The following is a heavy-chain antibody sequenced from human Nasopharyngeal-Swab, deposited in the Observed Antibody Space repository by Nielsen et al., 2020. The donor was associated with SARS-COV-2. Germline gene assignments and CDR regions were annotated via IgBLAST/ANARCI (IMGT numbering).Heavy chain of an antibody. V-gene: IGHV3-33*01. J-gene: IGHJ4*02. D-gene: IGHD6-19*01. CDR2: IWYDGSNK. CDR1: GFTFSSYG. Sequence: GGSLRLSCAASGFTFSSYGMHWVRQAPGKGPEWVAVIWYDGSNKYYADSVKGRFTISRDNAKNTLYLQMNSLRAEDTALYLCARGGYSSGLDYWGQGTLVTVSS. CDR3: ARGGYSSGLDY.